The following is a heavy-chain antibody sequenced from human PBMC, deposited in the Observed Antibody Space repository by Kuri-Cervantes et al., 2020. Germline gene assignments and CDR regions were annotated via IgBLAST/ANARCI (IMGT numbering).Heavy chain of an antibody. V-gene: IGHV4-59*12. CDR3: AAIAAAGIYYYYYYMDV. J-gene: IGHJ6*03. D-gene: IGHD6-13*01. CDR1: GGSISSYY. CDR2: IYYSGST. Sequence: ESLKIPCTVSGGSISSYYWSWIRQPPGKGLEWIGYIYYSGSTNYNPSLKSRVTISVDTSKNQFSLKLSSVTAADTAVYYCAAIAAAGIYYYYYYMDVWGKGTKVTVS.